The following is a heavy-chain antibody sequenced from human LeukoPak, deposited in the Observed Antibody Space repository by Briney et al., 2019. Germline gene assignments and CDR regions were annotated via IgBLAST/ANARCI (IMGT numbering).Heavy chain of an antibody. Sequence: ASVKVSCKASGYTFTNYGISWVRQAPGQGLEWMGWISAYNGNTNYAQKLQGRVTMTTDTSTSTAYMELRSLRSDDTAVYYCARPLRSEVGYYDSSGHYYDWFDPWGQGTLVTVSS. V-gene: IGHV1-18*01. CDR2: ISAYNGNT. J-gene: IGHJ5*02. D-gene: IGHD3-22*01. CDR1: GYTFTNYG. CDR3: ARPLRSEVGYYDSSGHYYDWFDP.